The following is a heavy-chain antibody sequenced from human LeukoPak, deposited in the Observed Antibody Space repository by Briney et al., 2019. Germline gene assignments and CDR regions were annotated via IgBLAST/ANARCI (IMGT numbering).Heavy chain of an antibody. CDR2: IYTTGNT. CDR1: GGSISSSY. CDR3: SRETYYYGSGGYQDKYGFDY. V-gene: IGHV4-4*07. D-gene: IGHD3-10*01. Sequence: SETLSLTCTVSGGSISSSYWSSIRQPAGKGLEWIGRIYTTGNTNYNPSLKSRVTMSVDTSKNQFSLKLSSVTAADTAVYYCSRETYYYGSGGYQDKYGFDYWGQGTLVTVSS. J-gene: IGHJ4*02.